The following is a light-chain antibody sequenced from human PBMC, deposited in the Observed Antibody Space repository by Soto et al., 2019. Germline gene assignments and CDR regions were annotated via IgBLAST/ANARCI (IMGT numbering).Light chain of an antibody. J-gene: IGKJ4*01. CDR2: GAS. CDR1: QSVSSSN. Sequence: EIVLTQSPGTLSLSPGERATLSCRASQSVSSSNLAWSQQKPGQAPRLLIYGASSRATGIPDRFSGSGSGTDFTLTISRLEPEDFAVYYCQQYGSSPLTFGGGTKVEIK. CDR3: QQYGSSPLT. V-gene: IGKV3-20*01.